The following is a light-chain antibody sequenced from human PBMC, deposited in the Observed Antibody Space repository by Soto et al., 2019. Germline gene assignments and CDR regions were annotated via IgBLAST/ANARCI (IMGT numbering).Light chain of an antibody. Sequence: EIVLTQSPGTLSLSPGEKATISCRASQSVSSSYLAWNQQKPGQAPRLLIYGASSRATGIPDRFSGSGSGTGFTLTISRLEPEDFAVYYCQQYGSSPQTFGQGTKV. CDR2: GAS. V-gene: IGKV3-20*01. CDR3: QQYGSSPQT. CDR1: QSVSSSY. J-gene: IGKJ1*01.